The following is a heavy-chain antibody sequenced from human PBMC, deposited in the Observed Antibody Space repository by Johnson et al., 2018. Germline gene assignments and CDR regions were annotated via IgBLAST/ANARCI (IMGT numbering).Heavy chain of an antibody. CDR3: ARGGEYFQD. CDR1: GGSFSGYY. CDR2: INHSGST. V-gene: IGHV4-34*01. J-gene: IGHJ1*01. Sequence: QVQLQQWGAGLLKPSVPLSLTCAVYGGSFSGYYWSWIRQPPGKGLEWIGEINHSGSTNYNPSLKSRVTISVDTSKNQFSLKLRPVTAADTAMYYCARGGEYFQDWGQGTLVTVSS.